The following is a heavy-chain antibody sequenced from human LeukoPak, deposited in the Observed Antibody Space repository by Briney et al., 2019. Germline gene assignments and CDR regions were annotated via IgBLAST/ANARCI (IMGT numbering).Heavy chain of an antibody. J-gene: IGHJ4*02. CDR1: GGSISSSSYY. D-gene: IGHD2-15*01. V-gene: IGHV4-39*07. CDR3: ARLGCCSSGSCLGADY. Sequence: PSETLSLTCTVSGGSISSSSYYWGWIRQPPGKGLEWIGSIYSSGSTNYNPSLKSRVTVSVDTSKNQFSLKLSSVTAADTAVYYCARLGCCSSGSCLGADYWGQGTLVTVSS. CDR2: IYSSGST.